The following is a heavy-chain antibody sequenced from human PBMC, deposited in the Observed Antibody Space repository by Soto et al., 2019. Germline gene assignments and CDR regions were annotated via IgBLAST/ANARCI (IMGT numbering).Heavy chain of an antibody. CDR2: IIPIFGTA. D-gene: IGHD2-2*01. V-gene: IGHV1-69*13. CDR3: ARGGIGLVPAAYYFDD. Sequence: ASVKVSCKASGGTFSSYAISWVRQAPGQGLEWMGGIIPIFGTANYAQKFQGRVTITADESTSTAYMELSSLRSEDTAVYYCARGGIGLVPAAYYFDDWGQGTLVTVSS. J-gene: IGHJ4*02. CDR1: GGTFSSYA.